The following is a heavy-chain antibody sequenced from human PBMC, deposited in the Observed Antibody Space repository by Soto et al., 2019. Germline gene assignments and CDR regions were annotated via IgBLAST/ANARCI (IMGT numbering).Heavy chain of an antibody. J-gene: IGHJ5*02. CDR2: FSCNDGGT. D-gene: IGHD2-21*02. CDR1: GFAFIAYT. CDR3: AKLSSVPTAILNWFDP. Sequence: GGSLRLACFASGFAFIAYTLSWFRHAPGKGLEGVSTFSCNDGGTFYADSVKGRSTMSRDNSKNTLHLQINNLSPEDTAIYYCAKLSSVPTAILNWFDPWGQGTLVTVSS. V-gene: IGHV3-23*01.